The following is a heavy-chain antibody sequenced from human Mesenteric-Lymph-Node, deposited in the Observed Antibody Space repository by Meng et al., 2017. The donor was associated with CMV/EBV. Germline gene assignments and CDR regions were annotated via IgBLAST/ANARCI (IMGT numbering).Heavy chain of an antibody. CDR1: GGSISSSSYY. Sequence: SETLSLTCTVSGGSISSSSYYWGWIRQPPGKGLEWIGSIYYSGSTYYNPSLKSRVTISVDTSKNQFSLKLSSVTAADTAVYYCVRRGSSGWGDWYFDLWGRGTLVTVSS. CDR3: VRRGSSGWGDWYFDL. CDR2: IYYSGST. J-gene: IGHJ2*01. D-gene: IGHD6-19*01. V-gene: IGHV4-39*07.